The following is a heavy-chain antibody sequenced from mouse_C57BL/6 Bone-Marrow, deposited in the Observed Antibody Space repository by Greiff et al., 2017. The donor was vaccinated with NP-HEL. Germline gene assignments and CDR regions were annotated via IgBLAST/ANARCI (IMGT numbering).Heavy chain of an antibody. V-gene: IGHV1-58*01. CDR3: GKKGFNIPFSL. Sequence: VQLQQSGAELVRPGSSVKMSCKTSGYTFTSYGINWVKQRPGQGLEWIGYIYIGNGYTEYNEKFKGKATLTSDPSSSTAYMPLSRLTSEDSTILFRGKKGFNIPFSLRGQGTLVTVSA. CDR2: IYIGNGYT. J-gene: IGHJ3*01. CDR1: GYTFTSYG.